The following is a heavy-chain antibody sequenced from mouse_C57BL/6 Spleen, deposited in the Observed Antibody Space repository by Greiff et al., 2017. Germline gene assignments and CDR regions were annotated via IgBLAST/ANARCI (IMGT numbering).Heavy chain of an antibody. Sequence: QVQLQQPGAELVKPGASVKMSCKASGYTFTSYWITWVKQRPGQGLEWIGDIYPGSGSTNYNEKFKSKATLTVDTSSSTAYMQLISLTSEDSAVYYCARSWSNYETWFAYWGQGTLVTVSA. V-gene: IGHV1-55*01. D-gene: IGHD2-5*01. CDR3: ARSWSNYETWFAY. CDR1: GYTFTSYW. CDR2: IYPGSGST. J-gene: IGHJ3*01.